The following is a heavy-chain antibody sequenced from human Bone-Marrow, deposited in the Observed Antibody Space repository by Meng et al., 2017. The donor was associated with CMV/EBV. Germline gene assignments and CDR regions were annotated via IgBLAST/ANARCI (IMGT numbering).Heavy chain of an antibody. CDR3: ARARYCSSTSCYIRDTYYYYGMDV. D-gene: IGHD2-2*02. J-gene: IGHJ6*02. CDR2: INPNSGGT. Sequence: ASVKVSCKASGYTFTGYYMHWVRQAPGQGLEWMGWINPNSGGTNYAQKFQGRVTMTRDTSISTAYMELSRLRSDDTAVYYCARARYCSSTSCYIRDTYYYYGMDVWGQGTTVTVSS. V-gene: IGHV1-2*02. CDR1: GYTFTGYY.